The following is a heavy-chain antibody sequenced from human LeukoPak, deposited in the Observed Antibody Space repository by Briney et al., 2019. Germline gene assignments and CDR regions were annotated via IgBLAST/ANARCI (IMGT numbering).Heavy chain of an antibody. CDR2: INPNSGGT. CDR3: ARGECSGGSCYDDFDY. V-gene: IGHV1-2*02. CDR1: GYTFTGYY. D-gene: IGHD2-15*01. J-gene: IGHJ4*02. Sequence: ASVKVSCKASGYTFTGYYMHWVRQAPGQGLEWMGWINPNSGGTNYAQKFQGRVTMTRDTSISTAYMELSRLRSGDTAVYYCARGECSGGSCYDDFDYWGQGTLVTVSS.